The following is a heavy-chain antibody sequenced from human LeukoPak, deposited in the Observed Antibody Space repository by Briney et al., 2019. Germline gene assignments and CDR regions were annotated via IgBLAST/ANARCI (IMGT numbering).Heavy chain of an antibody. V-gene: IGHV1-8*01. CDR2: MNPNSGNT. CDR1: GYTFTSYD. J-gene: IGHJ6*03. D-gene: IGHD4-17*01. Sequence: ASVKVSCKASGYTFTSYDINWVRQATGQGLEWMGWMNPNSGNTGYAQKFQGRVTMTRNTSISTAYMELSSLRSEDTAVYYCARGGRMTTGQWDPIYYYMDVWGKGTTVTISS. CDR3: ARGGRMTTGQWDPIYYYMDV.